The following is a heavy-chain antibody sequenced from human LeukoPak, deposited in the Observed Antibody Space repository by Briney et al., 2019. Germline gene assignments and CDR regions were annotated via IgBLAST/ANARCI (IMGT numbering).Heavy chain of an antibody. CDR1: GFTFSSYA. CDR2: ISGSGGST. CDR3: AKGRSLGYSYGLLDY. D-gene: IGHD5-18*01. V-gene: IGHV3-23*01. J-gene: IGHJ4*02. Sequence: GGSLRLSCAASGFTFSSYAMSWVRQAPGKGLEWVSAISGSGGSTYYADSVKGRFTISRDNSKNTLYLQMNSLRAEDTAIYYCAKGRSLGYSYGLLDYWGQGTLVTVSS.